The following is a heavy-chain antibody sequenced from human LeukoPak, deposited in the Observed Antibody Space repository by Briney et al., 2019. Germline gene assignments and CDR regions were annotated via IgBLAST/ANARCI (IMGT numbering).Heavy chain of an antibody. J-gene: IGHJ4*02. CDR3: ARQPSSWFTSFDS. V-gene: IGHV4-59*01. CDR2: IYYSGST. Sequence: SETLSLTCTVSGGSISSYYWSWIRQPPGKGLEWIGYIYYSGSTNYNPSLESRVTISVDTSKNQFSLKLSSVTAADTAVYYCARQPSSWFTSFDSWGQGTLVTVSS. CDR1: GGSISSYY. D-gene: IGHD6-13*01.